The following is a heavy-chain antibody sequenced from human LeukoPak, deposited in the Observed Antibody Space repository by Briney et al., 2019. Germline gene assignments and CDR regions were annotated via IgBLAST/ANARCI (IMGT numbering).Heavy chain of an antibody. V-gene: IGHV3-7*03. CDR1: GFTFSSYW. CDR3: ARGPAWTAAAGIWFDP. Sequence: GGSLRLSCAASGFTFSSYWMNWARQAPGKGLEWVASINHNGNVNYYVDSVKGRFTISRDNAKNSLYLQMSNLRAEDTAVYYCARGPAWTAAAGIWFDPWGQGTLVTVSS. D-gene: IGHD6-13*01. CDR2: INHNGNVN. J-gene: IGHJ5*02.